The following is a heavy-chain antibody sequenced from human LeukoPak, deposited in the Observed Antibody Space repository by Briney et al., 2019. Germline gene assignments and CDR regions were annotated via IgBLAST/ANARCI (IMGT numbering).Heavy chain of an antibody. CDR3: AREIGYCSSTSCYDWFDP. Sequence: PSETLSLTCTVSGGSINNYYWSWIRQPPGKGLEWIGYIYYSGSTNYNPSLKSRVTISVDTSKNQFSLKLSSVTAADTAVYYCAREIGYCSSTSCYDWFDPWGQGTLVTVSS. CDR2: IYYSGST. D-gene: IGHD2-2*01. V-gene: IGHV4-59*01. CDR1: GGSINNYY. J-gene: IGHJ5*02.